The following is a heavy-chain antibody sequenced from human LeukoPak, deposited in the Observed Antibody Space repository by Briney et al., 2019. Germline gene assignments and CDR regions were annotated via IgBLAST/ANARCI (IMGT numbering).Heavy chain of an antibody. V-gene: IGHV4-39*07. CDR3: ASLSKGSRDY. Sequence: TFSSYWMSWIRQPPGKGLEWIGSIYYSGSTYYNPSLKSRVTISVDTSKNQFSLKLSSVTAADTAVYYCASLSKGSRDYWGQGTLVTVSS. CDR2: IYYSGST. J-gene: IGHJ4*02. D-gene: IGHD3-10*01. CDR1: TFSSYW.